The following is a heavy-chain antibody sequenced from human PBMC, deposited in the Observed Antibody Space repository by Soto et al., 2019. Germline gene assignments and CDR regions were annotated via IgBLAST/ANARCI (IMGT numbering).Heavy chain of an antibody. D-gene: IGHD3-10*01. J-gene: IGHJ4*01. CDR2: ISGTSDYI. V-gene: IGHV3-21*01. Sequence: EVQLVESGGGLVKPGGSLRLSCAASGITFSSSSMNWVRQAPGKGLEWVSSISGTSDYIYYADSVKGRFTASRDNAKNSLYLQMNSLRAEDTAVYYCAREPSYYGSGSYYYFDYWGQGTLVTVSS. CDR1: GITFSSSS. CDR3: AREPSYYGSGSYYYFDY.